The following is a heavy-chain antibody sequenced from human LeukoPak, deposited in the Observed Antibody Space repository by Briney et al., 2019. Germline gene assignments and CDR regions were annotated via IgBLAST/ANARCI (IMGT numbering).Heavy chain of an antibody. D-gene: IGHD3-22*01. CDR2: IYSGGST. CDR3: ASGDVDYYDSSGYLAY. CDR1: GFTFSSYG. J-gene: IGHJ4*02. Sequence: GGSLRLSCAASGFTFSSYGMHWVRQAPGKGLEWVSVIYSGGSTYYADSVKGRFTISRDNSKNTLYLQMNSLRAEDTAVYYCASGDVDYYDSSGYLAYWGQGTLVTVSS. V-gene: IGHV3-66*01.